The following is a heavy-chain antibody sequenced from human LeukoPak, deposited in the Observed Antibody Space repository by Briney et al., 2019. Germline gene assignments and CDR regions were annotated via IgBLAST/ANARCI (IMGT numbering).Heavy chain of an antibody. CDR3: ATDSSSSSYY. CDR2: ITSKTDSGKT. J-gene: IGHJ4*02. V-gene: IGHV3-15*01. CDR1: GGRFINGW. Sequence: GSLILSCSASGGRFINGWMSCVLHPPARRGQGFVRITSKTDSGKTEYAAPVKGRLNISSDDSKNTLYLQMNSLKTEDTAVYYCATDSSSSSYYWGQGTLVTVSS. D-gene: IGHD6-6*01.